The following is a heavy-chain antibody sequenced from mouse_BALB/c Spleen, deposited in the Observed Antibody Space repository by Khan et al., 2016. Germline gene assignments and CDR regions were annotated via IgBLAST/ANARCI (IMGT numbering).Heavy chain of an antibody. J-gene: IGHJ3*01. CDR1: GYTFTSYV. CDR3: ARLGRYQPWFAY. V-gene: IGHV1S136*01. D-gene: IGHD2-14*01. Sequence: VQLQQSGPDLVKPGASVKMSCKASGYTFTSYVMHWVKQKPGQGLEWIGYINPYNDGTKYNEKFKGKATLTSDKSSSTAYMEVSSLTSADSACYYCARLGRYQPWFAYWGQVTLVTVSA. CDR2: INPYNDGT.